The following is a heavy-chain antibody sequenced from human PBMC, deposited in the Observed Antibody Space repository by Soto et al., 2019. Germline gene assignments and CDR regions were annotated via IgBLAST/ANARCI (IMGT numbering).Heavy chain of an antibody. CDR3: ARDAGGYRFYYGMDV. Sequence: SVKVSCKASGGTFSSYAISWVRQAPGQGLEWMGGIIPILGTANYAQKFQGRVTITADKSTSTAYMELSSLRSEDTAVYYCARDAGGYRFYYGMDVWGQGTTVTVSS. D-gene: IGHD2-15*01. CDR2: IIPILGTA. J-gene: IGHJ6*02. V-gene: IGHV1-69*10. CDR1: GGTFSSYA.